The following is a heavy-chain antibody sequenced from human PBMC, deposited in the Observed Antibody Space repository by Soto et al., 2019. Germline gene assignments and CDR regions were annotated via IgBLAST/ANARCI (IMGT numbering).Heavy chain of an antibody. CDR3: ARQKGYYGSGKDWFDP. CDR1: GGSISSSSYY. J-gene: IGHJ5*02. V-gene: IGHV4-39*01. Sequence: SETLSLTCTVSGGSISSSSYYWGWIRQPPGKGLEWIGSIYYSGSTYYNPSLKSGVTISVDTSKNQFSLKLSSVTAADTAVYYCARQKGYYGSGKDWFDPWGQGTLVTVSS. D-gene: IGHD3-10*01. CDR2: IYYSGST.